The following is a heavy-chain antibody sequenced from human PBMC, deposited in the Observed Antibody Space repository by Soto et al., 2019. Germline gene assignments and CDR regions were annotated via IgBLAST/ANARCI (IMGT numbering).Heavy chain of an antibody. CDR2: ISDSGGST. Sequence: EVQLLESGGGLVQPGGSLRLSCAASGFTFSSYAMSWVRQAPGKGLEWVSAISDSGGSTYYADSAQGRFTISRDNSKNTLYLQMNSRRAEDTAVYYCAKGGGDYNAFDIWGQGTMVTVSS. V-gene: IGHV3-23*01. J-gene: IGHJ3*02. D-gene: IGHD4-17*01. CDR3: AKGGGDYNAFDI. CDR1: GFTFSSYA.